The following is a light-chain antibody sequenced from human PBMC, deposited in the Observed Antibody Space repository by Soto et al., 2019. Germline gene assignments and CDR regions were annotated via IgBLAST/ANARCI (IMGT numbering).Light chain of an antibody. V-gene: IGKV3-20*01. J-gene: IGKJ4*01. CDR2: GAS. CDR3: QQYGSSLALT. CDR1: QSVSSSY. Sequence: VLTQSPGTLSLSPGERATLSCRASQSVSSSYLAWYQQKPGQAPRLLIYGASSRATGIPDRFSGSGSGTDFTLTISRLEPEDFAVYYCQQYGSSLALTFGGGTKVDIK.